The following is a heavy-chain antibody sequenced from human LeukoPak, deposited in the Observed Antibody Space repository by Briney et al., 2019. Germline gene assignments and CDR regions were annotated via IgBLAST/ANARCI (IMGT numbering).Heavy chain of an antibody. J-gene: IGHJ3*02. Sequence: GGSLRLSCAASGFTVSSNYMSWVRQAPGKGLEWVANIKQDGSEKYYVDSVKGRFTISRDNAKNSLYLQMNSLRAEDTAVYYCARERGEWVGHDAFDIWGQGTMVTVSS. CDR3: ARERGEWVGHDAFDI. CDR1: GFTVSSNY. CDR2: IKQDGSEK. V-gene: IGHV3-7*01. D-gene: IGHD7-27*01.